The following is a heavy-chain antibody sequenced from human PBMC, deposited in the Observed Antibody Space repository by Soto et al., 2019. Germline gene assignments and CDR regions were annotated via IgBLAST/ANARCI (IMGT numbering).Heavy chain of an antibody. V-gene: IGHV4-34*01. CDR2: INHSGST. Sequence: KPSETLSLTCAVYGGSFSGYYWSWIRQPPGKGLEWIGEINHSGSTNYNPSLKSRVTISVDTSKNQFSLKLSSVTTADTAVYYCARGRGYGPQRYFDYWGQGTLVTVSS. J-gene: IGHJ4*02. CDR1: GGSFSGYY. D-gene: IGHD5-18*01. CDR3: ARGRGYGPQRYFDY.